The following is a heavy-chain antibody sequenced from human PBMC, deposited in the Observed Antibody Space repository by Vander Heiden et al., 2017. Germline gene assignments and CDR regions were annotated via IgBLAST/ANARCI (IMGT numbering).Heavy chain of an antibody. CDR1: GFTFRSYA. CDR3: AKGYRYLAMVRYYFDY. D-gene: IGHD5-18*01. J-gene: IGHJ4*02. V-gene: IGHV3-23*01. Sequence: EVQLLESGGGLVQPGGSLRLSCAAFGFTFRSYAISWFLQAPGKGLDWVSAIRGSGGSTYYADSVKGRFTISRDNSKNTLYLQMNSLRAEDTAVYYCAKGYRYLAMVRYYFDYWGQGTLVTVSS. CDR2: IRGSGGST.